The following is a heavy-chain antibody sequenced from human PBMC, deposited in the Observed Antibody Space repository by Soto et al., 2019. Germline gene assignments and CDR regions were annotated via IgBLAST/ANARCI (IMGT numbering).Heavy chain of an antibody. CDR3: ARGVLWFGETHFDY. Sequence: QVQLQQWGAGLLKPSETLSLTCAVYGGSFSGYYWSWIRQPPGKGLEWIGEINHSGSTNYNPSLKSRVTISVDTSKNQFSLKLSSVTAADTAVYYCARGVLWFGETHFDYRGQGTLVTVSS. CDR2: INHSGST. V-gene: IGHV4-34*01. D-gene: IGHD3-10*01. J-gene: IGHJ4*02. CDR1: GGSFSGYY.